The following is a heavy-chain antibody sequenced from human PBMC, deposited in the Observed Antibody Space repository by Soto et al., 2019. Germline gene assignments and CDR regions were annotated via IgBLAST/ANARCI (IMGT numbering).Heavy chain of an antibody. CDR1: GFTFSRHG. J-gene: IGHJ6*02. V-gene: IGHV3-33*01. D-gene: IGHD5-12*01. Sequence: QVQVVESGGGVVQPGRSLRLSCEASGFTFSRHGMHWVRKAPGKGLEWVAFIWYDGSNKRYRDSVKGRFTVSRDDPQKTVYLQMKLLRSEDTGVYFCARDLEFVDIVSTIVHHSAFSARYAWGQGTKVTVSS. CDR2: IWYDGSNK. CDR3: ARDLEFVDIVSTIVHHSAFSARYA.